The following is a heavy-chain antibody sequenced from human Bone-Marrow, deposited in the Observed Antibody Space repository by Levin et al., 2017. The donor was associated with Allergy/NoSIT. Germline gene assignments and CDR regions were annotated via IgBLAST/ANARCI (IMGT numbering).Heavy chain of an antibody. V-gene: IGHV4-61*02. Sequence: SETLSLTCTVSDGSISSDFYYWNWIRQPAGKGLEWIGRIFSSGTTTYNSSLKSRVTISVDTSKNQFSLKLTSVTAADTAVYYCARAVYSVWRPGFDNWGQGTQVTVSS. J-gene: IGHJ4*02. D-gene: IGHD1-14*01. CDR2: IFSSGTT. CDR3: ARAVYSVWRPGFDN. CDR1: DGSISSDFYY.